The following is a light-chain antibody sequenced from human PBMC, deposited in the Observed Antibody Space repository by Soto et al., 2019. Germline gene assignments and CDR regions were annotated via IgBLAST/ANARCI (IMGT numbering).Light chain of an antibody. Sequence: DIQMTQSPSTLSGSVGDRVTITCRASQTISSWLAWYQQKPGKAPKLLIYKASTLKSGVPSRFSGSGSGTEFTLTISSLQPDDSATYYCQNYNSYGTFGQGTKVDIK. CDR1: QTISSW. V-gene: IGKV1-5*03. CDR2: KAS. J-gene: IGKJ1*01. CDR3: QNYNSYGT.